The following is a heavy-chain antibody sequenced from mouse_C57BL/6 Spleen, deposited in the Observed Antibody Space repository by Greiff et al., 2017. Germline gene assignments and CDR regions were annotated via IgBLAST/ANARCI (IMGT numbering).Heavy chain of an antibody. D-gene: IGHD4-1*02. J-gene: IGHJ3*01. CDR2: IRNKANGYTT. CDR3: ARYATGGAWFAY. CDR1: GFTFTDYY. V-gene: IGHV7-3*01. Sequence: DVHLVESGGGLVQPGGSLSLSCAASGFTFTDYYMSWVRQPPGKALEWLGFIRNKANGYTTEYSASVKGRFTISRDNSQSILYLQMNALRAEDSATYYCARYATGGAWFAYWGQGTLVTVSA.